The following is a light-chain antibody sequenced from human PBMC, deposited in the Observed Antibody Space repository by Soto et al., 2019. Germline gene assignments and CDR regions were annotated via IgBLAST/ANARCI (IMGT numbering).Light chain of an antibody. V-gene: IGKV3-15*01. CDR2: GAS. Sequence: EIVMTQSPATLSVSPGERATLSCRASQSVSSNLAWYQQKPGQAPRLLIYGASTRATGIPARFSGSGSGTESTLTISSLQSEDFAVYYCQQYNNCRAAYPFGQGTKLEIK. CDR3: QQYNNCRAAYP. J-gene: IGKJ2*01. CDR1: QSVSSN.